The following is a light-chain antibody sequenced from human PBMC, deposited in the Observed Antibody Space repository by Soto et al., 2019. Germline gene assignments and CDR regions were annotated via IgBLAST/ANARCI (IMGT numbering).Light chain of an antibody. Sequence: DIVMTQSTYSLAGSLGERATINCKSSQSVLYSSNNKNYLAWYQQKPGQPPKLLIYWASTRESGVPDRFSGSGSGTDFTLTISSLQAEDVAVYYCQQYYTTPRTFGQGTKVEIK. CDR3: QQYYTTPRT. CDR1: QSVLYSSNNKNY. J-gene: IGKJ1*01. V-gene: IGKV4-1*01. CDR2: WAS.